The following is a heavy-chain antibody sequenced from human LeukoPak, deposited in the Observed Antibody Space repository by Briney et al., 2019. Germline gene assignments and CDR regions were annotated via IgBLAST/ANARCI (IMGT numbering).Heavy chain of an antibody. V-gene: IGHV3-21*01. D-gene: IGHD3-22*01. CDR1: GFTFSAYT. J-gene: IGHJ4*02. CDR2: ITSSSSYI. CDR3: ARLYDGSAYHADHFDY. Sequence: GGSLRLSCAASGFTFSAYTMNWVRQAPGKGLEWVSSITSSSSYIYYADSVKGRFTISRDNAKNSLYLQMNSLRAEDTAVYYCARLYDGSAYHADHFDYWGQGTLVIVSS.